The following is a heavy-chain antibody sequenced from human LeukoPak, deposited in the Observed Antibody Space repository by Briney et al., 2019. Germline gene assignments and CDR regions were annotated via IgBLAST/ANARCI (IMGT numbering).Heavy chain of an antibody. V-gene: IGHV3-53*05. D-gene: IGHD3-10*01. CDR3: ARVARWFGELSYYYYYMDV. CDR1: GFTVPDNY. Sequence: PGGSLRLSCAASGFTVPDNYMNWVRQSSGKGLEWVSVIYGGGDTNYADSVKGRFIISRDTSKNTVYLQMNSLRAEDTAVYYCARVARWFGELSYYYYYMDVWGKGTTVTVSS. CDR2: IYGGGDT. J-gene: IGHJ6*03.